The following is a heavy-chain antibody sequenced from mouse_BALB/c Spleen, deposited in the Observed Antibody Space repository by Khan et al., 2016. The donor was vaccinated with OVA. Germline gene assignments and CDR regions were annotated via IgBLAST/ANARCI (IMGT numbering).Heavy chain of an antibody. CDR3: VRSLYYCGSAYEGFAY. Sequence: VQLQQSGPELVKPGASVKMSCKASGYTFTSYVMHWVKQKPGQGLEWIGYISPNNDGSKYNEKFRGKATLTSDKSSSTAYMELRSLTSEDSAVYCCVRSLYYCGSAYEGFAYWGQGTLVTVSA. J-gene: IGHJ3*01. D-gene: IGHD1-1*01. CDR2: ISPNNDGS. CDR1: GYTFTSYV. V-gene: IGHV1S136*01.